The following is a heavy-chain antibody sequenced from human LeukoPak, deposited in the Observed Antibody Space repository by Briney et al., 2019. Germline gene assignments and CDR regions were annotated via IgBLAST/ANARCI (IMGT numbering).Heavy chain of an antibody. CDR2: IYYSGST. V-gene: IGHV4-59*08. Sequence: SETLSLTCTVSGGSINSNYWSWIRQPPGKGLEWIGYIYYSGSTNYNPSLKSRGTISVDTSKNQFSLKLSSVTAADTAVYFCARRYSSSWFFDYWGQGTLVTVSS. CDR1: GGSINSNY. J-gene: IGHJ4*02. D-gene: IGHD6-13*01. CDR3: ARRYSSSWFFDY.